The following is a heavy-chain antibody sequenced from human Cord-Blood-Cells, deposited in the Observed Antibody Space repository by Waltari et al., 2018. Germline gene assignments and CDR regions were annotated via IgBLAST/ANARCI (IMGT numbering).Heavy chain of an antibody. D-gene: IGHD4-17*01. CDR2: INHSGNT. CDR3: ARGRDYGDYY. V-gene: IGHV4-34*01. Sequence: QVQLQQWGAGLLKPAETLSLTCAVEGGPVRGSYGSWIRQPSGKGVECIGEINHSGNTNYNPTLKSRVIISVDTSKNQFSLKLSSVTAADTAVYYCARGRDYGDYYWGQGTLVTVSS. J-gene: IGHJ4*02. CDR1: GGPVRGSY.